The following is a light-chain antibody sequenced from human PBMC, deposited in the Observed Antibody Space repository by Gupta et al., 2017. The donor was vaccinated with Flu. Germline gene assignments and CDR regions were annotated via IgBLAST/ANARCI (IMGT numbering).Light chain of an antibody. CDR3: CSYRSSSTTV. V-gene: IGLV2-14*01. CDR1: SDDIGGYNY. CDR2: EVT. Sequence: ITISCTGTSDDIGGYNYVSWYQQQPGKAPKCIIYEVTNRPAGVADRFSGSKSGNTASLIISGLEGEDEADYYCCSYRSSSTTVFGTGTRVTVL. J-gene: IGLJ1*01.